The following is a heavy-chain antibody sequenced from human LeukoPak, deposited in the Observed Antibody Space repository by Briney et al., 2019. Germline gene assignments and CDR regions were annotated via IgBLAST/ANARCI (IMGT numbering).Heavy chain of an antibody. V-gene: IGHV1-69*05. Sequence: VASVKVSCKASGGTFSSYAISWVRQAPGQGLEWMGGIIPIFGTANYAQKFQGRVTITTDESTSTAYMELSSLRSEDTAVYYCARSVRGNLDYWGQGTLVTVSS. J-gene: IGHJ4*02. CDR1: GGTFSSYA. D-gene: IGHD3-22*01. CDR2: IIPIFGTA. CDR3: ARSVRGNLDY.